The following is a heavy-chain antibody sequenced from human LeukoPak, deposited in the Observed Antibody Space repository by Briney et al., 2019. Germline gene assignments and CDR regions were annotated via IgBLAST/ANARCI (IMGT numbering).Heavy chain of an antibody. Sequence: GGSLRLSCAASGFTFSSYSMNWVRQAPGKGLEWVSSISSSSSYIYYADSVKGRFTISRDNAKNSLYLQMTSLRAEDTAVYCCARDLWFGELFQPFDYWGQGTLVTVSS. CDR2: ISSSSSYI. CDR3: ARDLWFGELFQPFDY. D-gene: IGHD3-10*01. V-gene: IGHV3-21*01. CDR1: GFTFSSYS. J-gene: IGHJ4*02.